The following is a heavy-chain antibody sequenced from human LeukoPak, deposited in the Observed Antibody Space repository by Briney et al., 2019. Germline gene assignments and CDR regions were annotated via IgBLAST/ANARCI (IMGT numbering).Heavy chain of an antibody. CDR2: MSYDGTKE. D-gene: IGHD3-10*01. CDR1: GFSFSSYA. Sequence: GGSLRLSCAASGFSFSSYAMHWVREAPAKGLEWVSFMSYDGTKEHYADTVKGRFTISRDNSMNTLYLQINSLGPEDTAVYYCAKDRYGSGNNYLDAWGQGTLVTVSS. V-gene: IGHV3-30*18. CDR3: AKDRYGSGNNYLDA. J-gene: IGHJ4*02.